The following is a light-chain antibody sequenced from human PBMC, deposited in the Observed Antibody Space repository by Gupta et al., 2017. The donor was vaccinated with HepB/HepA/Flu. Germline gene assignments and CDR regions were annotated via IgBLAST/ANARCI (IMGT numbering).Light chain of an antibody. Sequence: IVLTQSPATLSLSPGERATLSCRASQSVSSYLAWYQQKPGQAPRLLIYEASNRATGIPARLSGSGSGTDFTLTISSLEPEDFAGYYCQQRSNGPLTFGPGTKVDIK. CDR3: QQRSNGPLT. V-gene: IGKV3-11*01. CDR2: EAS. J-gene: IGKJ3*01. CDR1: QSVSSY.